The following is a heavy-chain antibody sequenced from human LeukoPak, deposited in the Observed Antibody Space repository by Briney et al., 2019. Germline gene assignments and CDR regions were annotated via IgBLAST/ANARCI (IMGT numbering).Heavy chain of an antibody. V-gene: IGHV3-11*04. CDR1: GFTFSDFF. CDR2: ISGSGSTK. D-gene: IGHD2-8*01. J-gene: IGHJ3*01. Sequence: PGGSLRLSCAAPGFTFSDFFMTWTRQAPGKGLEWVSYISGSGSTKFYADSVKGRFTISRDNAKDSLYLQMSSLRLEDTALYYCARAPATYAVSPGAFDVWGHGTMVTVSS. CDR3: ARAPATYAVSPGAFDV.